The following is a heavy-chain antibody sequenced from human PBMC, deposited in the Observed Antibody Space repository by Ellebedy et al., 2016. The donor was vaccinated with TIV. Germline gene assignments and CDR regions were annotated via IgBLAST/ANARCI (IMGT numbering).Heavy chain of an antibody. CDR3: ACYGDYQYDAFDI. D-gene: IGHD4-17*01. CDR2: INHSGST. CDR1: GGSFSGYY. Sequence: SQTLSLTXAVYGGSFSGYYWSWIRQPPGKGLEWIGEINHSGSTNYNPSLKSRVTISVDTSKNQFSLKLSSVTAADTAVYYCACYGDYQYDAFDIWGQGTMVTVSS. J-gene: IGHJ3*02. V-gene: IGHV4-34*01.